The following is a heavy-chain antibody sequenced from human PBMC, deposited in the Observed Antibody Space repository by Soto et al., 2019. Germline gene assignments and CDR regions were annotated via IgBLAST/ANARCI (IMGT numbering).Heavy chain of an antibody. D-gene: IGHD2-2*01. CDR3: AGSLKYQRYDYFAC. V-gene: IGHV4-31*03. CDR2: IYYSGST. J-gene: IGHJ4*02. Sequence: SETLSLTCTVSGGSFSSAGYYWSWIRQHPGKGLEWIGYIYYSGSTYYNPSLKSRVTISVETSKNQFSLKLSSVTAADTAVYYCAGSLKYQRYDYFACWGQGTLVTVSS. CDR1: GGSFSSAGYY.